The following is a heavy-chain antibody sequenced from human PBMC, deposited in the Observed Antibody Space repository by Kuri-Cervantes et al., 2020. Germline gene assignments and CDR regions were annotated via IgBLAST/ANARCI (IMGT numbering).Heavy chain of an antibody. V-gene: IGHV3-13*01. CDR1: GFTFSSYD. CDR3: ARTLPLRHYYDSSGYSDY. D-gene: IGHD3-22*01. J-gene: IGHJ4*02. Sequence: GESLKISCAASGFTFSSYDMHWVRQATGKGLEWVSAIGTAGDTYYPGSVKGRFTISRENAKNSLYLQMNSLRAGDTAVYYCARTLPLRHYYDSSGYSDYWGQGTLVTVSS. CDR2: IGTAGDT.